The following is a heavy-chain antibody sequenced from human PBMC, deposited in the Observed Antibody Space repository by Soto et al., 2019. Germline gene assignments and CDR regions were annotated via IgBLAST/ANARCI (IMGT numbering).Heavy chain of an antibody. CDR2: IYYSGST. D-gene: IGHD5-18*01. J-gene: IGHJ4*02. CDR3: ARSVDTAMVFDY. CDR1: GGSISSGGYY. Sequence: SETLSLTCTVSGGSISSGGYYWSWIRQHPGKGLEWIGYIYYSGSTYYNPSLKSRVTISVDTSKNQFSLKLSSVTAADTAVYYCARSVDTAMVFDYWGQGTLVTSPQ. V-gene: IGHV4-31*03.